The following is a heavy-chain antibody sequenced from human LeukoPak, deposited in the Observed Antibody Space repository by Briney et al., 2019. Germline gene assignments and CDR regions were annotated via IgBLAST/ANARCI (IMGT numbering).Heavy chain of an antibody. CDR2: IGTAGDT. V-gene: IGHV3-13*01. CDR3: VRVVRGPKDYYFDY. CDR1: GFTFSRYD. Sequence: GGSLRLSCAASGFTFSRYDMHWVRQATGKGLEWVSAIGTAGDTYYPGSVKGRFTISRENAKNSLYLQMNSLRAGDTAVYYCVRVVRGPKDYYFDYWGQGTLVTVSS. D-gene: IGHD3-10*01. J-gene: IGHJ4*02.